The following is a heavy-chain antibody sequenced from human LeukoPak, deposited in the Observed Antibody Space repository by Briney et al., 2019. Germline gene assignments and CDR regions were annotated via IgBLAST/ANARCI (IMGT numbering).Heavy chain of an antibody. CDR3: AREGYCTNGVCRDDAFDI. CDR1: GYTFTGYY. Sequence: ASVKVSCKASGYTFTGYYMHWVRQAPGQGLEWMGWINPNSGGTNYAQKFQGRVTMTRDTSISTAYMELSRLRSDDTAVYYCAREGYCTNGVCRDDAFDIWGQGKMVTVSS. J-gene: IGHJ3*02. CDR2: INPNSGGT. V-gene: IGHV1-2*02. D-gene: IGHD2-8*01.